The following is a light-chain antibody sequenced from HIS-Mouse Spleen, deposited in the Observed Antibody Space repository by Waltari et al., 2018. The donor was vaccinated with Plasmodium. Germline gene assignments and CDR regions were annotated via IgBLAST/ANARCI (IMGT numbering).Light chain of an antibody. J-gene: IGKJ2*01. CDR1: QSVSSSY. CDR3: QQYGSSPYT. CDR2: GAS. Sequence: EIVLTQSPGTLSLSPGERATLPCRASQSVSSSYLAWYQQTPGQAPRLLIYGASSMATGIPDRFSGSGSGTDFTLTISRLEPDDFAVYYCQQYGSSPYTFGQGTKLEIK. V-gene: IGKV3-20*01.